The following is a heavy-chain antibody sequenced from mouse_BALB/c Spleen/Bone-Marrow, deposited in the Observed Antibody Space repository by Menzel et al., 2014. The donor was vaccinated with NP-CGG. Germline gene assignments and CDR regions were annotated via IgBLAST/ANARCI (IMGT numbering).Heavy chain of an antibody. D-gene: IGHD4-1*01. CDR1: GFTFSSFG. CDR3: ARSRGNWDDFDY. Sequence: DVHLVESGGGLVQPGGSRKLPCAVSGFTFSSFGMHWVRQAPEKGLEWVAYISSGSTSIFYADTLKGRFTISRDNPKNTLFLQMTSLRSEDTAMYYCARSRGNWDDFDYWGQGTTLTVSS. V-gene: IGHV5-17*02. J-gene: IGHJ2*01. CDR2: ISSGSTSI.